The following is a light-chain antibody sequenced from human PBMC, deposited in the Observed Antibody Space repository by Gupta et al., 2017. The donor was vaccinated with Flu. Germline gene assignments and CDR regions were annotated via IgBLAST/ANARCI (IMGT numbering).Light chain of an antibody. Sequence: DIVLPLSPGPLSLSPGERATRSCRASQPMTSDYLAWYQQKPGQAPRLLIDGASSRAAGIPDRFSGSGAGKXFNFTSXRQEDEDVAVYYCQHENDLPISFGXGTKVEIK. J-gene: IGKJ4*01. CDR3: QHENDLPIS. V-gene: IGKV3-20*01. CDR1: QPMTSDY. CDR2: GAS.